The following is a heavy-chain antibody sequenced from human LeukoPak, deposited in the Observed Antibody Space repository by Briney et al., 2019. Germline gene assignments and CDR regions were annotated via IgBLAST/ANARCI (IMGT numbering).Heavy chain of an antibody. V-gene: IGHV1-3*01. CDR2: INAGNGNT. Sequence: ASVKVSCKASGYTFTSYAMHWVRQAPGQRLEWMGWINAGNGNTKYSQKFQGRVTITRDTSASTAYMELSSLRSEDAAVYYCATAAPGYSSGWYSIPYYYGMNFWGQGTTVTVSS. CDR3: ATAAPGYSSGWYSIPYYYGMNF. J-gene: IGHJ6*02. CDR1: GYTFTSYA. D-gene: IGHD6-19*01.